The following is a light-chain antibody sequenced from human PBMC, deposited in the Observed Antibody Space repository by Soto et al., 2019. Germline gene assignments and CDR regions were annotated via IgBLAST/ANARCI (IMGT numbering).Light chain of an antibody. J-gene: IGLJ1*01. CDR2: RNN. CDR1: SSNIGSNY. V-gene: IGLV1-47*01. Sequence: QLVLTQPPSASGTPGQRVNISCSGSSSNIGSNYVYWYRQFPGTAPKLLIQRNNQRPSGVPARFSGSKSGTSASLAISGLRSEDEADYFCSSYSISTAYLFGTGTKVTVL. CDR3: SSYSISTAYL.